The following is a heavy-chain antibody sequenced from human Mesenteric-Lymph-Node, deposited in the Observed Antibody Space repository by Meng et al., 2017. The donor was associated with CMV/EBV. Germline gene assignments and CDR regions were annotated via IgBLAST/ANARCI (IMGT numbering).Heavy chain of an antibody. V-gene: IGHV3-21*01. CDR3: ARGRDDFWDDGGPLFYFDY. CDR2: ITSSSSYI. J-gene: IGHJ4*02. Sequence: GESLKISCAASGFTFSGYSMNWVRQAPGKGLEWVSSITSSSSYIFYADSVKGRFTISRDNAKNSLFLQMNSLRVEDTAVYYCARGRDDFWDDGGPLFYFDYWGQGTLVTVSS. D-gene: IGHD3-3*01. CDR1: GFTFSGYS.